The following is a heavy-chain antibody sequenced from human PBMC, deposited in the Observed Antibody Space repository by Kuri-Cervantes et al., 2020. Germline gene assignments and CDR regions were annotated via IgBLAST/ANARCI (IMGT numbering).Heavy chain of an antibody. CDR3: ARGASTSGGIYYYYYYMDV. Sequence: GESLKISCAASGFTFDDYAMHWVRQAPGKGLEWVSSISSSSSYIYYADSVKGRFTISRDNAKNSLYLQMNSLRAEDTAVYYCARGASTSGGIYYYYYYMDVWGKGTTVTVSS. D-gene: IGHD2-2*01. CDR1: GFTFDDYA. CDR2: ISSSSSYI. V-gene: IGHV3-21*01. J-gene: IGHJ6*03.